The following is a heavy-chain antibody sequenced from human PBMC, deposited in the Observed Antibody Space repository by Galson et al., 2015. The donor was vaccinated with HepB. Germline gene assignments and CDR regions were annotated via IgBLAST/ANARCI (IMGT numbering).Heavy chain of an antibody. V-gene: IGHV5-51*03. D-gene: IGHD6-13*01. J-gene: IGHJ3*02. CDR3: ARPLGIAAAGKSSFDI. Sequence: QSGAEVKKPGESLKISCKGSGYSFTSHWIGWVRQMPGKGLEWMGVIYPGDSQTTYSPSFEGQVTISADRSITTAYLQWNSLKASDSAVYYCARPLGIAAAGKSSFDIWGHGTVVIVSS. CDR2: IYPGDSQT. CDR1: GYSFTSHW.